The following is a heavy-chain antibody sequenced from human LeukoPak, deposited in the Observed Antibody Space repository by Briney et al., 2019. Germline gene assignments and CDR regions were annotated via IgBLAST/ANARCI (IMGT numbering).Heavy chain of an antibody. J-gene: IGHJ4*02. Sequence: ASVKVSCKASGYTFTNYGINWVQQAPGQGLEWMGWISVYNGNTKYAQKLQGRVTMTTDTSTGTAYMELRSLRSDDTAVYYCARDPRYGPYYFDYWGQGTLVTVSS. CDR1: GYTFTNYG. CDR2: ISVYNGNT. D-gene: IGHD4-17*01. V-gene: IGHV1-18*01. CDR3: ARDPRYGPYYFDY.